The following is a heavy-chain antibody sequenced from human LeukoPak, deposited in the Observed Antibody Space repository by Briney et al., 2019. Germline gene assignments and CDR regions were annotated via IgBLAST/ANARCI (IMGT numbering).Heavy chain of an antibody. V-gene: IGHV1-2*02. Sequence: VASVKVSCKASGYTFTGYYMHWVRQAPGQGLEWMGWINPNSGGTNYAQKFQGRVTMTRDTSVTTAYMEVSSLRSDDTAVFYCAGASGYSSGYYIDYWGQGTVGTVSS. CDR1: GYTFTGYY. CDR3: AGASGYSSGYYIDY. CDR2: INPNSGGT. D-gene: IGHD6-25*01. J-gene: IGHJ4*02.